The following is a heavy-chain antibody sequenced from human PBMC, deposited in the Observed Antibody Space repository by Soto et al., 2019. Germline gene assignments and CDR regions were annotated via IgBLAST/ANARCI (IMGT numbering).Heavy chain of an antibody. D-gene: IGHD6-13*01. CDR2: IYYSGST. Sequence: SETLSLTCTVSGGSISTYYWSWIRQPPGKGLEWIGYIYYSGSTNYNPSLKSRVTISVDTSKSQFSLKLSSVTAADTAVYYCARGYSSSWYYFDYWGQGTLVTVSS. CDR1: GGSISTYY. V-gene: IGHV4-59*01. J-gene: IGHJ4*02. CDR3: ARGYSSSWYYFDY.